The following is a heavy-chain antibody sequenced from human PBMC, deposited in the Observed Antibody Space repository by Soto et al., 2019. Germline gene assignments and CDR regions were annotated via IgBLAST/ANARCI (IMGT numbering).Heavy chain of an antibody. CDR2: VHASGST. Sequence: QVQLQESGPGLVKPSQTLSLTCSVSGESINNGAYFWSWIRQHPGKGLEWIGYVHASGSTYYNPSLRGRVVMSIDTSKKQFYLNLKSVTAADTAVFFCARGFVEAGMALDYWGPGALVTVSS. D-gene: IGHD1-1*01. CDR1: GESINNGAYF. V-gene: IGHV4-31*03. J-gene: IGHJ4*02. CDR3: ARGFVEAGMALDY.